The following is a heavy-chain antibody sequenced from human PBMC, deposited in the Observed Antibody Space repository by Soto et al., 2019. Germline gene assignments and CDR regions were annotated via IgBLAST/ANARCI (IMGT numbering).Heavy chain of an antibody. CDR3: ARVVIYYYYYMDV. J-gene: IGHJ6*03. CDR2: IGTAGDT. CDR1: GFTFSSYD. V-gene: IGHV3-13*01. Sequence: TGGSLRLSCAASGFTFSSYDMHWVRQATGKGLEWVSAIGTAGDTYYPGSVKGRFTISRDNAKNSPYLQMNSLRAEDTAVYYCARVVIYYYYYMDVWGKGTTVTVSS. D-gene: IGHD2-21*01.